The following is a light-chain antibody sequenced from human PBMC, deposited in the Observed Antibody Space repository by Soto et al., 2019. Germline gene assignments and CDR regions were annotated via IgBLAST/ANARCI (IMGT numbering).Light chain of an antibody. CDR3: QHYGGMWA. CDR2: DAS. CDR1: QSITNR. V-gene: IGKV1-5*01. J-gene: IGKJ1*01. Sequence: DTQMTQSPSTLSASVGDRVTITCRASQSITNRLAWYQQKPGKAPKVLIYDASNLESGVPSRFTGSGSGTEFILTISSLQPDDFATYYCQHYGGMWAFGQGTKVDIK.